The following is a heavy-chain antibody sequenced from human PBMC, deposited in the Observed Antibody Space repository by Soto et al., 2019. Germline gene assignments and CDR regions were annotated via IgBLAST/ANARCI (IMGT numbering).Heavy chain of an antibody. V-gene: IGHV3-23*01. CDR3: AKELRTPAGYYYYGMDV. CDR2: ISGSGGST. D-gene: IGHD2-2*01. Sequence: GGSLRLSCAASGFTFSSYAMSWVRQAPGKGLEWVSAISGSGGSTYYADSVKGRFTISRDNSKSTLYLQMNSQRAEDTAVYYCAKELRTPAGYYYYGMDVWGQGTTVTVPS. J-gene: IGHJ6*02. CDR1: GFTFSSYA.